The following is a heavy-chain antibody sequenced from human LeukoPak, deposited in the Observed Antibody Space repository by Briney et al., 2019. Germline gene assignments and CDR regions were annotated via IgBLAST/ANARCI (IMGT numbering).Heavy chain of an antibody. J-gene: IGHJ4*02. CDR2: INPSGGST. CDR3: ARTPGLEGFLEWFPGPFDY. CDR1: GYTFTSYY. D-gene: IGHD3-3*01. V-gene: IGHV1-46*01. Sequence: ASVKVSCKASGYTFTSYYMHWVRQAPGQGLEWMGIINPSGGSTSYAQKFQGRVTMTRDTSTGTVYMELSSLRSEDTAVYYCARTPGLEGFLEWFPGPFDYWGQGTLVTVSS.